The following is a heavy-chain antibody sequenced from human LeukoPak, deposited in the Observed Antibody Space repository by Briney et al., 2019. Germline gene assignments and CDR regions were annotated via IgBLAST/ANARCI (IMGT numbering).Heavy chain of an antibody. Sequence: SETLSLTCAVSGGSISSGGSSWSWIRQPPGKGLEWIGYIYHSGSTYYNPSLKSRVTISVDRSKNQFSLKLSSVTAADTAVYYCARGDILTTFGYWGQGTLVTVSS. J-gene: IGHJ4*02. D-gene: IGHD3-9*01. CDR2: IYHSGST. CDR1: GGSISSGGSS. CDR3: ARGDILTTFGY. V-gene: IGHV4-30-2*01.